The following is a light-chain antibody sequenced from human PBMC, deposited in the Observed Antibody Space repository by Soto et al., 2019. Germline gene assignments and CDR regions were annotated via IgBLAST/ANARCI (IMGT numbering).Light chain of an antibody. V-gene: IGLV1-44*01. Sequence: QSVLTQPPSASGTPGQRVTISCSGSSSNIGSNTVNWYQQLPGTAPRLLIYSNHQRPSGVPDRFSGSKSGTSASLAISGLQSEDEADYYCAAWDDSLNGRYVFGAGTKLIVL. J-gene: IGLJ1*01. CDR1: SSNIGSNT. CDR3: AAWDDSLNGRYV. CDR2: SNH.